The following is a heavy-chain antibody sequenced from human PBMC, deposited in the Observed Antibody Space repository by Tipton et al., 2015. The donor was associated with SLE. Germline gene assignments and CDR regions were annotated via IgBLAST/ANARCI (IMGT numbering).Heavy chain of an antibody. V-gene: IGHV4-59*01. D-gene: IGHD6-25*01. CDR3: AREGGYPYYHYYMDV. J-gene: IGHJ6*03. CDR2: IYYSGST. Sequence: TLSLTCTVSGGSISSYYWSWIRQPPGKGLEWIGYIYYSGSTNYNPTLKSRVTISFNTSKNQFSLKLSPVTAADTAVYYCAREGGYPYYHYYMDVWGKGTTVTVSS. CDR1: GGSISSYY.